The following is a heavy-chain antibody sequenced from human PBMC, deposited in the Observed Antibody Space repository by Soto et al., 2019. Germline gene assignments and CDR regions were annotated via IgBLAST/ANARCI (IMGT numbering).Heavy chain of an antibody. J-gene: IGHJ4*02. Sequence: PSETLSLTCTVSGGSISSGGYYWSWIRQHPGKGLEWIGYIYYSGSTYYNPSLKSRVTISVDTSKSQFSLKLSSVTAADTAVYYCARGGSSGPFDYWGQGTLVTVSS. D-gene: IGHD6-6*01. CDR3: ARGGSSGPFDY. CDR2: IYYSGST. CDR1: GGSISSGGYY. V-gene: IGHV4-31*03.